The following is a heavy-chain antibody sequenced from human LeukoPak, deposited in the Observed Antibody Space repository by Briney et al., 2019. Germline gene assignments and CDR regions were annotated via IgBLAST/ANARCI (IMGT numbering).Heavy chain of an antibody. Sequence: SETLSLTCAVYGGSFSGYYWSWIRQPAGKGLEWIGRIYTSGSTNYNPSLKSRVTMSVDTSKNQFSLKLSSVTAADTAVYYCARASKAHYYDSSGYYYEHAFDIWGQGTMVTVSS. CDR2: IYTSGST. J-gene: IGHJ3*02. CDR3: ARASKAHYYDSSGYYYEHAFDI. V-gene: IGHV4-59*10. D-gene: IGHD3-22*01. CDR1: GGSFSGYY.